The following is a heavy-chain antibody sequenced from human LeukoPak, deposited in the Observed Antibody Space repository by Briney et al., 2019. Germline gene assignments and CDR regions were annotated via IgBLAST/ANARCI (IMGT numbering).Heavy chain of an antibody. CDR2: IYYSGST. J-gene: IGHJ4*02. D-gene: IGHD4-17*01. CDR3: ARDNGDHYFDY. V-gene: IGHV4-61*01. CDR1: GGSISSSSYY. Sequence: SETLSLTCTVSGGSISSSSYYWSWIRQPPGKGLEWIGYIYYSGSTNYNPSLKSRVTISVDTSRNQFSLKLSSVTAADTAVYYCARDNGDHYFDYWGQGTLVTVSS.